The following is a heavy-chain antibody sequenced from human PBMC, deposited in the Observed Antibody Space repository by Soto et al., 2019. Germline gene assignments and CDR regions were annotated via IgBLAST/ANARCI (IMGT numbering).Heavy chain of an antibody. Sequence: QVQLQESGPRLVKPSGTQSLTCAVSGGSISSGRWWTWVRQTPGQGLEWLGEIYHSGNTDYNPSLKSRVSISVDRSKSQFSLNLTSVTAADTAVYYCSTRHGRLYGLDVWGQGTTVTVSS. V-gene: IGHV4-4*02. J-gene: IGHJ6*02. CDR3: STRHGRLYGLDV. CDR1: GGSISSGRW. CDR2: IYHSGNT.